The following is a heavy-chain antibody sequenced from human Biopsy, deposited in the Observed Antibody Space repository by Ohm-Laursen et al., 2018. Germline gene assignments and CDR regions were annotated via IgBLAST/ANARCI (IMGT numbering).Heavy chain of an antibody. V-gene: IGHV1-69*01. CDR1: GDTFNRYG. Sequence: VSSVKVSCKASGDTFNRYGLNWVRQAPGQGLEWMGGILPLSGTTSFAQKFQGRVILTADGSTSTAYMELSSLISEDTAVYYCANSDGRSGFDYWGQGTLVTVSS. CDR2: ILPLSGTT. D-gene: IGHD2-15*01. J-gene: IGHJ4*02. CDR3: ANSDGRSGFDY.